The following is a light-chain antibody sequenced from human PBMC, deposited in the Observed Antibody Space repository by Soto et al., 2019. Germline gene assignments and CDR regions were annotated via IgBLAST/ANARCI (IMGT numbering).Light chain of an antibody. Sequence: EVVMTQSPATLSLSPGESATLSCRASQSVSTYLAWYQQKPGQAPRLLIYDASNRVTGIPARFRGSGSGTDFTLTISSLEPDDFAVYYCQQRSNWQITFGQGTKVDI. CDR2: DAS. V-gene: IGKV3-11*01. J-gene: IGKJ1*01. CDR1: QSVSTY. CDR3: QQRSNWQIT.